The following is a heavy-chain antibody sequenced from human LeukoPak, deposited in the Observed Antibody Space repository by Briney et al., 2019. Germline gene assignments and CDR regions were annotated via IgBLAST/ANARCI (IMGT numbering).Heavy chain of an antibody. CDR1: GFTFDDYG. Sequence: GGSLRLSCAASGFTFDDYGMSWVRQAPGKGLEWVSGISWNGGSTGYADSVKGRFTISRDNAKNSLYLQMNSLRAEDTALYYCARDGGDYYDSSGYYYYFDYWGQGTLVTVPS. D-gene: IGHD3-22*01. V-gene: IGHV3-20*04. CDR3: ARDGGDYYDSSGYYYYFDY. J-gene: IGHJ4*02. CDR2: ISWNGGST.